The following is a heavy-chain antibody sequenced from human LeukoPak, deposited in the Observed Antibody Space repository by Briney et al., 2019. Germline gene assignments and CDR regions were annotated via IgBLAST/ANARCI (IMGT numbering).Heavy chain of an antibody. V-gene: IGHV3-23*01. CDR3: ARDRVAQMAYYYYYGMDV. CDR1: GFTFSSYA. D-gene: IGHD5-12*01. Sequence: GGSLRLSCAASGFTFSSYAMSWVRQAPGKGLEWVSAISGSGGSTYYADSVKGRFTISRDNSKNTLYLQMNSLRAEDTAVYYCARDRVAQMAYYYYYGMDVWGQGTTVTVSS. J-gene: IGHJ6*02. CDR2: ISGSGGST.